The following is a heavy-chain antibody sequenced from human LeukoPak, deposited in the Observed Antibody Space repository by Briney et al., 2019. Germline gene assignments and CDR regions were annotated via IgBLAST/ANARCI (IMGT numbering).Heavy chain of an antibody. J-gene: IGHJ3*02. Sequence: SETLSLTCTVSGGSISSSSYYWGWIRQPPGKGLEWIGSIYYSGSTYYNPSLKSRVTIPVDTSKNQFSLKLSSVTAADTAVYYCARTIHYYGSGSRDDAFDIWGQGTMVTVSS. CDR2: IYYSGST. CDR3: ARTIHYYGSGSRDDAFDI. CDR1: GGSISSSSYY. V-gene: IGHV4-39*07. D-gene: IGHD3-10*01.